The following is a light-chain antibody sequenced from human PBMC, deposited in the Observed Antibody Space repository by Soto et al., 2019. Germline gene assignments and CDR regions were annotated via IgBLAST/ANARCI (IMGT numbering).Light chain of an antibody. J-gene: IGKJ3*01. CDR2: AAS. CDR1: QGIGNS. CDR3: QKYNGAPPFT. Sequence: DIQMTQSPSSLSASVGDRVTITCRASQGIGNSLAWYQQKPGNVPKLLIYAASTLQSGVPSRFSGSESETDFTLTITSLQPEDVATYYCQKYNGAPPFTFGPGTKVDIK. V-gene: IGKV1-27*01.